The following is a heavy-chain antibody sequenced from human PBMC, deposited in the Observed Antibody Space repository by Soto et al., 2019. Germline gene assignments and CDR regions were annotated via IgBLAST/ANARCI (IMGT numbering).Heavy chain of an antibody. CDR1: GFTFSSYA. CDR2: ISGSGGST. V-gene: IGHV3-23*01. J-gene: IGHJ4*02. Sequence: GGSLRLSCAASGFTFSSYAVSWVRQAPGKGLEWVSAISGSGGSTYYADSVKGRFTISRDNSKNTLYLQMNSLRAEDTAVYYCVRATYLSDSRGYTRCFGYWGQGNLVTVSS. CDR3: VRATYLSDSRGYTRCFGY. D-gene: IGHD3-22*01.